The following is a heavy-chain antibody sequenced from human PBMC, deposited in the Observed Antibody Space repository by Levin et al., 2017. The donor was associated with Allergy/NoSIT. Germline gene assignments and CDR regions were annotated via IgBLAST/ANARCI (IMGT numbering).Heavy chain of an antibody. Sequence: ESLKISCAVYGGSFSGYYWSWIRQPPGKGLEWIGEINHSGSTNYNPSLKSRVTISVDTSKNQFSLKLSSVTAADTAVYYCARAPSLLLWFGESQIDAFDIWGQGTMVTVSS. V-gene: IGHV4-34*01. CDR2: INHSGST. D-gene: IGHD3-10*01. CDR1: GGSFSGYY. J-gene: IGHJ3*02. CDR3: ARAPSLLLWFGESQIDAFDI.